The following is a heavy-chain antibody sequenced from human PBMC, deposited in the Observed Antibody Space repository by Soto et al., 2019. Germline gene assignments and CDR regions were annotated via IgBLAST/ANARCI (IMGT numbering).Heavy chain of an antibody. J-gene: IGHJ3*02. CDR1: GYSFNTYW. CDR2: IYPGDSDT. D-gene: IGHD2-8*02. V-gene: IGHV5-51*01. Sequence: PGESLKISCKASGYSFNTYWIGWVRQMPGKGLEWMGIIYPGDSDTRYSPSLEGQITMSVDKSDSSAYLQWRSLKASDTAIYYCAAGYSTGLDAFDIWGQGTMVTVSS. CDR3: AAGYSTGLDAFDI.